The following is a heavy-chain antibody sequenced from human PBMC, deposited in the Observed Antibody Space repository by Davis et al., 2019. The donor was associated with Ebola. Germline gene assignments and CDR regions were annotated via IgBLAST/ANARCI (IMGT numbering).Heavy chain of an antibody. D-gene: IGHD3-22*01. CDR1: GFTFSRYS. J-gene: IGHJ4*02. V-gene: IGHV3-21*01. Sequence: GGSLRLSCAASGFTFSRYSMNWVRQAPGKGLEWVSWISSSSSYIYYADSVKGRFTISRDNAKNSLYLQMNSLRAEDTAVYYCARAQESSGYSSGWAYWGQGTLVTVSS. CDR2: ISSSSSYI. CDR3: ARAQESSGYSSGWAY.